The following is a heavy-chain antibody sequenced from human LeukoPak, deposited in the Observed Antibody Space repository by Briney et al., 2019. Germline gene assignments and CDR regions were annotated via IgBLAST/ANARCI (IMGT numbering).Heavy chain of an antibody. D-gene: IGHD3-16*01. CDR2: IYYSGST. Sequence: SETLSLTCTVSGGSISSYYWSWIRQPPGKGLEWIGYIYYSGSTNYNPSLKSRVTISVDTSKNQFSLKLSSVTAADTAVYYCARGGVTGNYWGQGTLVTASS. CDR1: GGSISSYY. V-gene: IGHV4-59*01. J-gene: IGHJ4*02. CDR3: ARGGVTGNY.